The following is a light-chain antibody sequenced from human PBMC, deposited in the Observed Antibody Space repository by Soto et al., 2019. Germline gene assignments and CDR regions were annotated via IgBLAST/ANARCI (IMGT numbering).Light chain of an antibody. CDR2: GAS. Sequence: DIQMTQSPSSLSASVGDRVTITCQANQDISKYLNWYQQKPGKAPKLLIYGASSLETGVPSRFSGGGSGTYFTFTISSLQPEDIATYYCQQYYNLPITFGQGTRLEIK. CDR3: QQYYNLPIT. V-gene: IGKV1-33*01. CDR1: QDISKY. J-gene: IGKJ5*01.